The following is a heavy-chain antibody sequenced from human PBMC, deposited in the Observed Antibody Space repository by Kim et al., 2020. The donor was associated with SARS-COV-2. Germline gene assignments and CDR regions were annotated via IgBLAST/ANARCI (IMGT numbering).Heavy chain of an antibody. CDR2: IYHSGST. CDR1: GGSISSSNW. D-gene: IGHD3-3*01. J-gene: IGHJ4*02. V-gene: IGHV4-4*02. Sequence: SETLSLTCAVSGGSISSSNWWSWVRQPPGKGLEWIGEIYHSGSTNYNPSLKSRVTISVDKSKNQFSLKLSSVTAADTAVYYCARVSIFGVVIPRKYYFDYWGQGTLVTVSS. CDR3: ARVSIFGVVIPRKYYFDY.